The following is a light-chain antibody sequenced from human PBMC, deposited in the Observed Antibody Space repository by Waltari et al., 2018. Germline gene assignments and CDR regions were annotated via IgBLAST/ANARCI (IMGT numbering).Light chain of an antibody. CDR3: TSHAGTNSV. CDR2: QVS. CDR1: SSDVGGDNY. V-gene: IGLV2-8*01. Sequence: QSALTQLPSASGSPGQSVTMPCTVTSSDVGGDNYVPWDQQHPGKAPNLLIYQVSKRPSGVPDRFSGSKSGNTASLTVSGLQAEDEAEYFCTSHAGTNSVFGGGTKLTVL. J-gene: IGLJ3*02.